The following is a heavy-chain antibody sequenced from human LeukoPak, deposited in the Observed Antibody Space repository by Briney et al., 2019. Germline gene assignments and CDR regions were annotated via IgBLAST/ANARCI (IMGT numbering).Heavy chain of an antibody. D-gene: IGHD4-23*01. CDR3: TRATTVVTSRGYYGMDV. V-gene: IGHV3-74*01. J-gene: IGHJ6*02. Sequence: SGGSLRLSCAASGITLSSYWMHWVRQAPGKGLVWVSRINSDGSRTNYADSVKGRSTISRDNAKTTLYLQMNSLRAEDTAVYFCTRATTVVTSRGYYGMDVWGQGTTVTVSS. CDR2: INSDGSRT. CDR1: GITLSSYW.